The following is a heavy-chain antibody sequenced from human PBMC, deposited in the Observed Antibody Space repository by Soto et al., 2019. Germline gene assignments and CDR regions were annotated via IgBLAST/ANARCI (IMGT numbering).Heavy chain of an antibody. D-gene: IGHD2-2*01. CDR1: GGTFSSYA. J-gene: IGHJ6*02. CDR3: ARGGVVPAALIDYYYYGMDV. CDR2: IIPIFGTA. V-gene: IGHV1-69*13. Sequence: RASVKVSCKASGGTFSSYAISWVRQAPGQGLEWMGGIIPIFGTANYAQKFQGRVTITADESTSTAYMELSSLRSEDTAVYYCARGGVVPAALIDYYYYGMDVWGQGTTVTVSS.